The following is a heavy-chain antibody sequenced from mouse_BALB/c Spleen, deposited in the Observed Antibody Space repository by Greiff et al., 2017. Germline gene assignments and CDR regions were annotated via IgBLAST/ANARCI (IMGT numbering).Heavy chain of an antibody. V-gene: IGHV5-9-4*01. CDR2: ISSGGSYT. CDR1: GFTFSSYA. CDR3: ARAYYGNYGAMDY. D-gene: IGHD2-10*01. Sequence: DVMLVESGGGLVKPGGSLKLSCAASGFTFSSYAMSWVRQSPEKRLEWVAEISSGGSYTYYPDTVTGRFTISRDNAKNTLYLEMSSLRSEDTAMYYCARAYYGNYGAMDYWGQGTSVTVSS. J-gene: IGHJ4*01.